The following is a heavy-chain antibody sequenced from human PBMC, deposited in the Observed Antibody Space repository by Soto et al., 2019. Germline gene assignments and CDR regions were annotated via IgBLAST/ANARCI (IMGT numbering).Heavy chain of an antibody. CDR2: ISYDGSNK. D-gene: IGHD3-3*01. V-gene: IGHV3-30-3*01. J-gene: IGHJ4*02. CDR1: GFTFSGCA. Sequence: QVQLVESGGGVVQPGRSLRLSCAASGFTFSGCAMHWVRQAPGKGLEWVAVISYDGSNKYYADSVKGRFTISRDNSKNTXYLQMNSLRAEDTAVYYCARDKRDLRFLEWSYYFDYWGQGTLVTVSS. CDR3: ARDKRDLRFLEWSYYFDY.